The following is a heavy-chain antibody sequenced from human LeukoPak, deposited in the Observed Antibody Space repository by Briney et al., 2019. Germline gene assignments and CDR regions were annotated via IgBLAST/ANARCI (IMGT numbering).Heavy chain of an antibody. CDR3: AKDSYTNYGYFDY. Sequence: PGGSLRLSCAASGFIFRSYAMTWVRQAPGKGLEWVSAITSSGGGTYYADSVKGRFTISRDKSKNTLYSQMNSLRAEDTAVYYCAKDSYTNYGYFDYWGQGTLVTVSS. CDR2: ITSSGGGT. V-gene: IGHV3-23*01. J-gene: IGHJ4*02. D-gene: IGHD3-10*01. CDR1: GFIFRSYA.